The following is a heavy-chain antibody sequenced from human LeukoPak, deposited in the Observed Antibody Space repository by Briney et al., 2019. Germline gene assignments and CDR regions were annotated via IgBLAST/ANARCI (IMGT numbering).Heavy chain of an antibody. CDR2: IFYSGTT. CDR3: ARMTPLIRGITIIDY. Sequence: PPETLSLTCSVSGGTISGYYWGWIRQPPGKELEWIGYIFYSGTTTYSPSLTGRITMSVDTSKNQFSLKMRSATAADTAVYYCARMTPLIRGITIIDYWGQGTLVTVSS. J-gene: IGHJ4*02. CDR1: GGTISGYY. V-gene: IGHV4-59*01. D-gene: IGHD3-10*01.